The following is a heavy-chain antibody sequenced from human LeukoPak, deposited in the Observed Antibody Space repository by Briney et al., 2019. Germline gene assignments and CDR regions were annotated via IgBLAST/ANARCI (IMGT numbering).Heavy chain of an antibody. D-gene: IGHD2-2*01. CDR3: ARADCSGSTCYLRHSWFDP. CDR2: ISTSSRYI. CDR1: GFTLSTFD. V-gene: IGHV3-21*06. Sequence: GGSLRLSCAASGFTLSTFDMNWVRQAPGKGLEWVSSISTSSRYIYYRDSVKGRFTISRDDAKNSLYLQMNSLTVEDTAVYDCARADCSGSTCYLRHSWFDPWGQGTLVTVSS. J-gene: IGHJ5*02.